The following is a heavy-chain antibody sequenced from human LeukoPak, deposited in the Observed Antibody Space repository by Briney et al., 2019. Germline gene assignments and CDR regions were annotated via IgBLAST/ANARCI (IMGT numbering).Heavy chain of an antibody. Sequence: SETLSLTCTVSGGSISSYYWSWIRQPPGKGLEWIGYIYYSGSTNYNPSLKSRVTISVDTSKNQFSLKLSSVTAADTAVYYCARDGPLYSSSWYLDYWGQGTLVTVSS. CDR2: IYYSGST. J-gene: IGHJ4*02. V-gene: IGHV4-59*12. CDR3: ARDGPLYSSSWYLDY. CDR1: GGSISSYY. D-gene: IGHD6-13*01.